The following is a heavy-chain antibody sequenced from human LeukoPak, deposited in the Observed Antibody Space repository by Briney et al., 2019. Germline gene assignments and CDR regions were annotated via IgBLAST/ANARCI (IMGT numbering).Heavy chain of an antibody. D-gene: IGHD6-19*01. Sequence: ASVKVSCKASGYTFTSYDINWVRQATGQGLEWMGWMNPNSGNTGYAQKFQGRVTITRNTSISTAYMELSSLRSEDTAVYYCALSSSGWYDDPDAFDIWGQGTMVTVSS. CDR3: ALSSSGWYDDPDAFDI. V-gene: IGHV1-8*03. J-gene: IGHJ3*02. CDR2: MNPNSGNT. CDR1: GYTFTSYD.